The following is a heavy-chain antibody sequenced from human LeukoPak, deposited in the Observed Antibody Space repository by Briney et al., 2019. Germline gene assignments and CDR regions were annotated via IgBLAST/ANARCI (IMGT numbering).Heavy chain of an antibody. V-gene: IGHV5-51*01. J-gene: IGHJ3*02. CDR3: ARNRVPADPLGAFDI. CDR1: EYTFTNYW. Sequence: GESLKISCKGSEYTFTNYWIGWVRQMPGKGLEWMGIIYPGDSDTRYSPSFQGQVTISADKSISTAYLQWSSLKASDTAMYYCARNRVPADPLGAFDIWGQGTMVTVSS. D-gene: IGHD2-2*01. CDR2: IYPGDSDT.